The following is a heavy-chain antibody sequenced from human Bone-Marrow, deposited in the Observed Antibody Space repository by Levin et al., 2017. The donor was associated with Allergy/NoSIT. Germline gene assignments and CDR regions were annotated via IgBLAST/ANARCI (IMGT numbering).Heavy chain of an antibody. CDR3: ARSGPAPPPRGSRSYNYYGMDV. Sequence: PGGSLRLSCAASGFTFRSYAMNWVRQAPGKGLEWVAILSYDVNNNYYADPVKGRFTISRDNPRNTLYPQMNSPRTDDTAVYYCARSGPAPPPRGSRSYNYYGMDVWGQGTTVTVSS. CDR1: GFTFRSYA. V-gene: IGHV3-30*04. J-gene: IGHJ6*01. CDR2: LSYDVNNN. D-gene: IGHD3-10*01.